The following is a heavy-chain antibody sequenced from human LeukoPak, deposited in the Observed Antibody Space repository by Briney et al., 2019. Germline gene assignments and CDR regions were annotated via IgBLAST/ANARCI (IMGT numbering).Heavy chain of an antibody. CDR3: ARDGAITIFGVDIRYFDY. CDR1: GGSFSGYY. CDR2: INHSGST. Sequence: SETLSLTCAVYGGSFSGYYWSWLRQPPGKGLEWLGEINHSGSTNYNPSLKSRVTISVDTSKNRFSLKLSSVTAADTAVYYCARDGAITIFGVDIRYFDYWGQGTLVTVSS. J-gene: IGHJ4*02. V-gene: IGHV4-34*01. D-gene: IGHD3-3*01.